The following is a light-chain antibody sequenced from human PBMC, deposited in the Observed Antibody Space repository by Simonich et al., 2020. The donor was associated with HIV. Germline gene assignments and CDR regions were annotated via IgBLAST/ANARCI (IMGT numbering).Light chain of an antibody. Sequence: EIVLKQSPATLSLSPGERAPLSCGALQSVSNRYLDWYQQKPGLAPRLLIFDESSRATGIPDRFSGRGSGTDFTFTISSLQPEDIATYYCQQYDNLPYTFGQGTKLEIK. CDR3: QQYDNLPYT. V-gene: IGKV3D-20*01. CDR1: QSVSNRY. J-gene: IGKJ2*01. CDR2: DES.